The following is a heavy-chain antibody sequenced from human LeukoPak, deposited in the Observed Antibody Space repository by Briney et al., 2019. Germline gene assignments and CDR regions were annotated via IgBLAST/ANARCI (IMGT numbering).Heavy chain of an antibody. D-gene: IGHD3-10*02. Sequence: PGGSLRLSCAASGFNFSSYEMNWVRQAPGKGLEWISYISASGTLTHYADSVEGRFTISRDNAKNSLYLQMNSLRGEDTAVYYCAELGITMIGGVWGKGTTVTISS. J-gene: IGHJ6*04. V-gene: IGHV3-48*03. CDR2: ISASGTLT. CDR3: AELGITMIGGV. CDR1: GFNFSSYE.